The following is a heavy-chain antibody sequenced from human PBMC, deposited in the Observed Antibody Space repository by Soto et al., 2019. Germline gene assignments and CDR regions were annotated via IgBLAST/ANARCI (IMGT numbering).Heavy chain of an antibody. J-gene: IGHJ6*02. CDR3: ARTDRDFYGLDV. CDR1: GFTFRNYD. CDR2: ISAAGDP. V-gene: IGHV3-13*05. Sequence: EVQLVESGGGLVQPGGSLRLSCEASGFTFRNYDMHWVRQGTGKGLEWVSGISAAGDPDYADSVEGRFTISRENAQNSFLLQMNSLRVGDTAVYYCARTDRDFYGLDVWGQGTTVIGSS.